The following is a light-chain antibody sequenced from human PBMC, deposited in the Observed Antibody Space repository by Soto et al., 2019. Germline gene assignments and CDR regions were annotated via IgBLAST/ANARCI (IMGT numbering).Light chain of an antibody. CDR2: TVN. J-gene: IGLJ1*01. Sequence: QAVVTQPASVSGSPGQSITISCTGTSSDVGGYKYVSWYQQHPGNAPKLLIYTVNNRPSGVSNRFSGSKSGNTASLTISGLQAEDEADYYCNSYTSSSSYVFGTGTKVTVL. CDR3: NSYTSSSSYV. V-gene: IGLV2-14*01. CDR1: SSDVGGYKY.